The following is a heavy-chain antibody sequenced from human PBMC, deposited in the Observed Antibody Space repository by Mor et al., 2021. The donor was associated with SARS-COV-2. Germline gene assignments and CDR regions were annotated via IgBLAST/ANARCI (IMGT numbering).Heavy chain of an antibody. J-gene: IGHJ4*02. D-gene: IGHD4-17*01. CDR2: KNHRWST. CDR3: ARLGGYGDPYDY. Sequence: EKNHRWSTNNNPSLNSRVTISVYKSKNQFSLKLSSVTAADTAVYYCARLGGYGDPYDYWGQGTLVTVSS. V-gene: IGHV4-4*02.